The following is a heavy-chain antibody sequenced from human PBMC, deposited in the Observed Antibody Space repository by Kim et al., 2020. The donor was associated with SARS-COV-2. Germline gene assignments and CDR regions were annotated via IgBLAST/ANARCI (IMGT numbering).Heavy chain of an antibody. CDR1: GYTFTSYY. J-gene: IGHJ6*02. CDR2: INPSGGST. V-gene: IGHV1-46*01. D-gene: IGHD5-12*01. CDR3: ARDRVATVYYYYYGMDV. Sequence: ASVKVSCKASGYTFTSYYMHWVRQAPGQGLEWMGIINPSGGSTGYAQKFQGRVTMTRDTSTSTVYMELSILRSEDTAVYYCARDRVATVYYYYYGMDVWGQGTTVTVSS.